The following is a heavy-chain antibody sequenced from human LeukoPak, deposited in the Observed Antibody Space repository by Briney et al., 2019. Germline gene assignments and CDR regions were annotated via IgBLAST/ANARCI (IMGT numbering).Heavy chain of an antibody. CDR2: IYSGGTT. CDR1: GFTVSRNY. J-gene: IGHJ4*02. V-gene: IGHV3-53*01. D-gene: IGHD3-16*02. CDR3: ARGGYSYGSQYYFDY. Sequence: GGSLRLSCAASGFTVSRNYMSWGRQAPGRGLEWVSVIYSGGTTYYADSVKGRFTISRDISKNTLYLQMNSLTAEDTAVYFCARGGYSYGSQYYFDYWGQGTLVTVFS.